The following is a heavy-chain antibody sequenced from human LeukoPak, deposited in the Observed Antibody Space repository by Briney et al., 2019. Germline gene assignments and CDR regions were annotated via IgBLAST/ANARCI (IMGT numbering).Heavy chain of an antibody. Sequence: SGGSLRLSCAASGFTFSSYAMSWVRQAPGKGLEWVSGISDSGGSTYNADSAKGRFTISRDNSKNTLYLQMNSLRAEDTAVYYCAKDRTTAVAGLLWFDYWGQGTLVTVSS. CDR2: ISDSGGST. J-gene: IGHJ4*02. CDR3: AKDRTTAVAGLLWFDY. D-gene: IGHD6-19*01. CDR1: GFTFSSYA. V-gene: IGHV3-23*01.